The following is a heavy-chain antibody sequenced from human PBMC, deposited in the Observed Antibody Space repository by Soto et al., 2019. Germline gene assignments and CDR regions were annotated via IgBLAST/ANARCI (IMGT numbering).Heavy chain of an antibody. CDR2: INPNSGGT. J-gene: IGHJ4*02. V-gene: IGHV1-2*02. D-gene: IGHD3-22*01. CDR1: GYTFTDYY. CDR3: ARRKGDYYDSSGYHYYFDY. Sequence: ASVKVSCKASGYTFTDYYVHWVRQAPGQGLEWMGWINPNSGGTKSAQKFQGRVAMTRDTSISTAYMELSRLRSDDTAVYYCARRKGDYYDSSGYHYYFDYWGQGTLVTVSS.